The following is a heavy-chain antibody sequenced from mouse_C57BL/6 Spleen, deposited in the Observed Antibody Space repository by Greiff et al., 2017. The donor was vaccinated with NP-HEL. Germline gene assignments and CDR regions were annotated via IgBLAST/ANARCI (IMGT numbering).Heavy chain of an antibody. Sequence: VQLVESGPELVKPGASVKISCKASGYAFSSSWMNWVKQRPGKGLEWIGRIYPGDGDTNYNGKFKGKATLTADKSSSTAYMQLSSLTSEDSAVYFCARKKDSSGYGYFDYWGQGTTLTVSS. V-gene: IGHV1-82*01. CDR2: IYPGDGDT. CDR3: ARKKDSSGYGYFDY. J-gene: IGHJ2*01. D-gene: IGHD3-2*02. CDR1: GYAFSSSW.